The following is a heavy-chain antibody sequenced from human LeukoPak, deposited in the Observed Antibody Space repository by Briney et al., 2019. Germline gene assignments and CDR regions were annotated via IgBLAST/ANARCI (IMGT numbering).Heavy chain of an antibody. CDR1: GFTFSSYA. V-gene: IGHV3-23*01. J-gene: IGHJ4*02. CDR2: ISGSGGST. Sequence: GRSLRLSCAASGFTFSSYAMHWVRQAPGKGLEWVSAISGSGGSTYYADSVKGRFTISRDNSKNTLYLQMNSLRAEDTAVYYCAKVGYSGYDSGGSSSPPDYWGQGTLVTVSS. CDR3: AKVGYSGYDSGGSSSPPDY. D-gene: IGHD5-12*01.